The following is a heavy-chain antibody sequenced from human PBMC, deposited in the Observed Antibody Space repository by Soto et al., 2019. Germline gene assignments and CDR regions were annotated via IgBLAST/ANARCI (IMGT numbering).Heavy chain of an antibody. Sequence: GGSLRLSCAASGFSFNSYAIHWVRQAPGKGLEWMGVISYDGSNIYYADFVKGRFTISRDRSKNTLFLQGDSLRGGDTATYYCAKAILAATIGPYAMDVWGQGTTVTVSS. CDR1: GFSFNSYA. V-gene: IGHV3-30*18. D-gene: IGHD6-13*01. CDR2: ISYDGSNI. J-gene: IGHJ6*02. CDR3: AKAILAATIGPYAMDV.